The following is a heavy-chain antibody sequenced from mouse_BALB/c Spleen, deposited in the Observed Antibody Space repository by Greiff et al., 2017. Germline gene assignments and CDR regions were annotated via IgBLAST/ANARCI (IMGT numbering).Heavy chain of an antibody. D-gene: IGHD2-1*01. J-gene: IGHJ3*01. CDR2: IYPGDGDT. CDR3: AREYYGNPFAY. CDR1: GYTFTSYW. V-gene: IGHV1-87*01. Sequence: QVQLQQSGAELARPGASVKLSCKASGYTFTSYWMQWVKQRPRQGLEWIGAIYPGDGDTRYTQKFKGKATLTADKSSSTAYMQLSSLASEDSAVYYCAREYYGNPFAYWGQGTLVTVSA.